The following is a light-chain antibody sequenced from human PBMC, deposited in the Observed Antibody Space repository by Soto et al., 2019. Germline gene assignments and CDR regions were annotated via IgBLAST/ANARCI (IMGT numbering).Light chain of an antibody. J-gene: IGKJ2*01. Sequence: DIVMTQSPDSLAVSLGERATINCKSSQSLLYSSNNKNYLAWYQQKPGQPPKLLIYWASTRESGVPDRFSGSGSGTDFTLTISSLQAEEVAVYYCHQYYSTPSTFGQGTKLEIK. CDR1: QSLLYSSNNKNY. CDR2: WAS. CDR3: HQYYSTPST. V-gene: IGKV4-1*01.